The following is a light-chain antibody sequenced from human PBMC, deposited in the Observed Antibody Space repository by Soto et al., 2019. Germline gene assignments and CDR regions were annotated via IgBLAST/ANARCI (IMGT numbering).Light chain of an antibody. CDR2: SNN. V-gene: IGLV1-44*01. CDR1: NSNIGSNT. Sequence: QSVLTQTPSASATPGQRVTISCSGTNSNIGSNTIAWYQQLPGTAPKRLIHSNNQRPSGVPDRFSAPKSGTSASLAISGLQSEDEADYYCATWDDSLNGYVFGTGTKVTVL. J-gene: IGLJ1*01. CDR3: ATWDDSLNGYV.